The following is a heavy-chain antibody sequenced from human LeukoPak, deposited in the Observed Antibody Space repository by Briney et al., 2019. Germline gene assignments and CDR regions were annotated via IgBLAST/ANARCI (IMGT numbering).Heavy chain of an antibody. V-gene: IGHV4-39*01. CDR2: IYYSGST. Sequence: KASETLSLTCTVSGGSFTSNNYYWGWIRQPPGKGLEWIGSIYYSGSTYYNPSLKSRVTISLDTSKNQFSLKLTSVTAADTAVYYCARPPDSSGRDYWGQGTLVTVSS. CDR1: GGSFTSNNYY. D-gene: IGHD6-19*01. J-gene: IGHJ4*02. CDR3: ARPPDSSGRDY.